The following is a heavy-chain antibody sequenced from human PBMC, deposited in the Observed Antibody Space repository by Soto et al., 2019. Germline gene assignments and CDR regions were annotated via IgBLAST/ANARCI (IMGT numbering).Heavy chain of an antibody. V-gene: IGHV1-69*13. CDR2: IIPIFGTA. CDR3: ARDQDGRDYYYYGMDV. Sequence: SVKVSCKASGGTFSSYAISWVRQAPGQGLEWMGGIIPIFGTANYAQKFQGRVTITADESTSTAYMELSSLRSEDTAVYYCARDQDGRDYYYYGMDVWGQGTTVTVSS. CDR1: GGTFSSYA. J-gene: IGHJ6*02. D-gene: IGHD1-26*01.